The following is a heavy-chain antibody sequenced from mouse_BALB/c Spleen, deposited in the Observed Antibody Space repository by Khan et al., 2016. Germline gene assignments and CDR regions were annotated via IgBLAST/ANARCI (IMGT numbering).Heavy chain of an antibody. V-gene: IGHV9-3*02. CDR2: INTNTGEP. Sequence: QIQLVQSGPELKKPGETVKISCKASGYTFTNYGMTWVKQAPGKGLKWMGWINTNTGEPTYAEEFKGRFAFALETSASTAYLQIYNLKNEDTDTYCCARYGTGTWFAYWGQGTLVTVSA. CDR1: GYTFTNYG. CDR3: ARYGTGTWFAY. D-gene: IGHD2-1*01. J-gene: IGHJ3*01.